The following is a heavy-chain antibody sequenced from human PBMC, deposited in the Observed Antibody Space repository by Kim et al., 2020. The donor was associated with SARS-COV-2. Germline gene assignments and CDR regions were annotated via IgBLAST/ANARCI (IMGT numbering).Heavy chain of an antibody. D-gene: IGHD3-22*01. CDR3: AKDHESSGWPTFDY. Sequence: YADSVKGRFTGSRDNAKNTLYLQMDSLRAEDTALYYCAKDHESSGWPTFDYWGQGTLVTVSS. J-gene: IGHJ4*02. V-gene: IGHV3-23*01.